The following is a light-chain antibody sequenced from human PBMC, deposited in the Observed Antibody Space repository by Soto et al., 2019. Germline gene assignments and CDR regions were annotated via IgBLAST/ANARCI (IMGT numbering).Light chain of an antibody. J-gene: IGKJ1*01. CDR2: GAS. CDR1: QSVHSR. CDR3: QQYEDWPPWT. Sequence: EIVMTQSPAALSVSPGDAATLSCRASQSVHSRLAWYQQKPGQAPRLLIYGASTRATGTPPRFRGSGSGTEFTLTISSPQSEDFAVYYCQQYEDWPPWTFRPGTKVEIK. V-gene: IGKV3-15*01.